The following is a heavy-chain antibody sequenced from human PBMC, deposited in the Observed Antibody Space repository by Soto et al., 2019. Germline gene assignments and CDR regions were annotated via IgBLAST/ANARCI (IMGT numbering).Heavy chain of an antibody. CDR2: ISGTGQTT. CDR1: GFTFDSYS. V-gene: IGHV3-23*01. Sequence: EVQLLESGGGSVQPGGSLMPSCAASGFTFDSYSLSWVRQAPGKGLEWVSGISGTGQTTHYGDSVKGRFIISRDNFRNTLYLQMNSLRAEDTAVYFCAKSRGDSWNTYFFDYWGRGALVTVSS. J-gene: IGHJ4*02. CDR3: AKSRGDSWNTYFFDY. D-gene: IGHD2-21*01.